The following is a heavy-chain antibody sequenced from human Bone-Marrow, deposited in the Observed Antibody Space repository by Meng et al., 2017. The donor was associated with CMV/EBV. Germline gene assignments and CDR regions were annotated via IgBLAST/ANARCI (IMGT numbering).Heavy chain of an antibody. CDR1: GYSISSGYY. J-gene: IGHJ4*02. CDR2: IYHGGST. V-gene: IGHV4-38-2*02. CDR3: ARTSPSYYTAYYFDY. D-gene: IGHD3-10*01. Sequence: SGTLSLTCTVSGYSISSGYYWGWVRQPPGKGLEWIGSIYHGGSTYYKPSLKSRVTISIDTSRDQFSLKLTSVTAADTAVYYCARTSPSYYTAYYFDYWGQGTLVTVSS.